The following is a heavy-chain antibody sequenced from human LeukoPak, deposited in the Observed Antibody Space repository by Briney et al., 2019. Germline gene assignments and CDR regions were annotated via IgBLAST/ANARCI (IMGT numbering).Heavy chain of an antibody. D-gene: IGHD2-21*02. CDR1: GFTFSSFW. V-gene: IGHV3-74*01. CDR2: INSDGSTT. Sequence: GGSLRLSCAASGFTFSSFWMHWVRQVPGKGLVWVSGINSDGSTTGYADSVKGRFTISRDNTKNSLYLQMNSLRAEDTAVYYCAREGRGVTQFFDSWGQGTLVTVSS. CDR3: AREGRGVTQFFDS. J-gene: IGHJ4*02.